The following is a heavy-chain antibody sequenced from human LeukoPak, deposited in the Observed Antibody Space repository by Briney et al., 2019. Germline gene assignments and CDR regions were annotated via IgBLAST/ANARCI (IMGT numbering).Heavy chain of an antibody. CDR2: ISYDGSNK. CDR1: GFTFSSYA. D-gene: IGHD3-22*01. CDR3: AKGGTYDSSALI. Sequence: PGGSLRLSCAASGFTFSSYAMHWVRQAPGKGLEWVAVISYDGSNKYYADSVKGRFTISRDNSKNTLYLQMNSLRAEDTAVYYCAKGGTYDSSALIWGQGTMVTVSS. J-gene: IGHJ3*02. V-gene: IGHV3-30*04.